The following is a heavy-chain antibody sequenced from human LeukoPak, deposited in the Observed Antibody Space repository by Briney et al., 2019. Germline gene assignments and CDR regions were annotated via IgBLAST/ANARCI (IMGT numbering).Heavy chain of an antibody. Sequence: ASVRVSCRTSGYTFTNYDINWVRQATGRGLEWMGWMNPNSGNTGYAQKFQGRVTMTRNTSISTAYMELGSLRSEDTAVYYCARPHCSSTDCHPPEWFDPWGQGTLVTVSS. CDR2: MNPNSGNT. CDR1: GYTFTNYD. J-gene: IGHJ5*02. V-gene: IGHV1-8*01. D-gene: IGHD2-2*01. CDR3: ARPHCSSTDCHPPEWFDP.